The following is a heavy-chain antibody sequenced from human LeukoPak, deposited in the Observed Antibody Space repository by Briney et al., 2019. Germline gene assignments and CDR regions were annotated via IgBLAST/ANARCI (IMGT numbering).Heavy chain of an antibody. CDR3: ARRAYSYGFRFDP. D-gene: IGHD3-16*02. CDR1: GDSISGSSYY. CDR2: IDYSGSA. Sequence: SETLSLTCAVSGDSISGSSYYWAWIRQPPGKGLEWIGSIDYSGSAVYNPSLNSRLTISVDTSKNQVSLKVPSVTAADTAVSYCARRAYSYGFRFDPWGQGTLVIVSS. J-gene: IGHJ5*02. V-gene: IGHV4-39*01.